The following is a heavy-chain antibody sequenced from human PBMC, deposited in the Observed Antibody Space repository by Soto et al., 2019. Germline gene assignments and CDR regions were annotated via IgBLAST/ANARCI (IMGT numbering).Heavy chain of an antibody. D-gene: IGHD6-13*01. Sequence: GGSLRLSCAASGFTFSSYAMHWVRQAPGKGLEWVAVISYDGSNKYYADSVKGRFTISRDNSKNTLYLQMNSLRAEDTAIYCAKVSSSWYAGFFDLWGQGTLVTVSS. CDR3: AKVSSSWYAGFFDL. CDR2: ISYDGSNK. J-gene: IGHJ4*02. CDR1: GFTFSSYA. V-gene: IGHV3-30-3*01.